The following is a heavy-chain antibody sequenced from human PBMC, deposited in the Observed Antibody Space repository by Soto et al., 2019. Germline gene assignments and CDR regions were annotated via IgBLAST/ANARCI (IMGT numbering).Heavy chain of an antibody. CDR2: IIPIFGTA. V-gene: IGHV1-69*13. J-gene: IGHJ6*02. CDR3: ATHRQYCSSTSCYTHPGMDV. CDR1: GGTFSSYA. Sequence: ASVKVSCKASGGTFSSYAISWVRQAPGQGLEWMGGIIPIFGTANYAQKFQGRVTITADESTSTAYMELSSLRSEDTAVYYCATHRQYCSSTSCYTHPGMDVWGQGTTVTFSS. D-gene: IGHD2-2*02.